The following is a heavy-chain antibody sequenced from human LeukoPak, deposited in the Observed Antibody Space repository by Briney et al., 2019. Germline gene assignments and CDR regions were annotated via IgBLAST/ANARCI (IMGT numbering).Heavy chain of an antibody. CDR1: GGSISSSSYY. D-gene: IGHD3-3*01. CDR2: IYYSGST. CDR3: ARAFWSGYYLDAFDI. V-gene: IGHV4-39*07. Sequence: SETLSLTCTVSGGSISSSSYYWGWIRQPPGKGLEWIGSIYYSGSTYYNPSLKSRVTISVDTSKNQFSLKLSSVTAADTAVYYCARAFWSGYYLDAFDIWGQGTMVTVSS. J-gene: IGHJ3*02.